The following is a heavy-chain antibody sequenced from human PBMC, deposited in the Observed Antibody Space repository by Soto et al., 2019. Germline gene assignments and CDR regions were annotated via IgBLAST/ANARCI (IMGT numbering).Heavy chain of an antibody. V-gene: IGHV4-39*01. CDR3: ARHNGPLYVGYYYDMDV. Sequence: QLQLQKSGPGLVKPSETLSLTCTVSGGSISSSSYYWGWIRQPPGKGLEWIGSIYYSGYTYYNPSLKSRVTISVDTSKNQFSLKLSSVTAADTAVYYCARHNGPLYVGYYYDMDVWGQGTTVTVSS. CDR2: IYYSGYT. CDR1: GGSISSSSYY. D-gene: IGHD3-16*01. J-gene: IGHJ6*02.